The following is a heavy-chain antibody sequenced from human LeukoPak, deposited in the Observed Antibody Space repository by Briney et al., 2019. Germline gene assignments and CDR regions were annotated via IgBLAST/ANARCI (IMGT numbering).Heavy chain of an antibody. Sequence: GGSLRLSCAASGFTFTTYTMNWVRQAPGKGLEWVSYISGSSSIAYYADSVKGRFIISRDYAKNSLYLQMNSLRDEDTAVYYCTRGASVTTYAFDMWGQGTMVTVSS. CDR1: GFTFTTYT. V-gene: IGHV3-48*02. CDR2: ISGSSSIA. J-gene: IGHJ3*02. CDR3: TRGASVTTYAFDM. D-gene: IGHD4-17*01.